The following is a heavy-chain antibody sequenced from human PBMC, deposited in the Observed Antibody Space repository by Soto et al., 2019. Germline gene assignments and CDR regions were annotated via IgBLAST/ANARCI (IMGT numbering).Heavy chain of an antibody. D-gene: IGHD4-17*01. Sequence: ASVKVSCKASGYTFTGHYMHWVRQAPGQGLEWMGWINPNSGGTNYAQKFQGWVTMTRDTSISTAYMELSRLRSDDTAVYYCARGEPYGRYYFDYWGQGTLVTVSS. CDR3: ARGEPYGRYYFDY. CDR1: GYTFTGHY. J-gene: IGHJ4*02. CDR2: INPNSGGT. V-gene: IGHV1-2*04.